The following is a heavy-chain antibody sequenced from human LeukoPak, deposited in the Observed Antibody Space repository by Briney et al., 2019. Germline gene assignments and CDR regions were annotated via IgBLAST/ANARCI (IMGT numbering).Heavy chain of an antibody. CDR3: ATNSSSWSWDPFDY. Sequence: SVKVSCKASGGTFSSYAISWVRQAPGQGLEWMGGIIPIFGTANYAQKFQGRVTITAEESTSTAYMELSNLRSEDTAVYYCATNSSSWSWDPFDYWGQGTLVTVSS. D-gene: IGHD6-13*01. J-gene: IGHJ4*02. CDR1: GGTFSSYA. CDR2: IIPIFGTA. V-gene: IGHV1-69*13.